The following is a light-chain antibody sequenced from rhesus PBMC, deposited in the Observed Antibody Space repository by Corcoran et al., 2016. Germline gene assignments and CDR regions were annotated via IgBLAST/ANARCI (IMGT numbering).Light chain of an antibody. V-gene: IGKV3S9*01. CDR3: QQYSTWPYG. J-gene: IGKJ2*01. Sequence: EIVMTQSPATLSLSPGERATLSCRASQSVSRYVAWYQQKPEQAPRLHIYGASSRATGIPDRFSGGGSGTDFTLTISGLEPEEFAVYYCQQYSTWPYGFGQWTKVEIK. CDR2: GAS. CDR1: QSVSRY.